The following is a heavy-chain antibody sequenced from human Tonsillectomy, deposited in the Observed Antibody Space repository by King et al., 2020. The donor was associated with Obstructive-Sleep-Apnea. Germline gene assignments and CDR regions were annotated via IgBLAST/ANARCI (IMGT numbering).Heavy chain of an antibody. CDR2: IYHIGST. V-gene: IGHV4-4*02. CDR1: GGSISSTHW. J-gene: IGHJ4*02. CDR3: ASGNSTSPGY. Sequence: VQLQESGPGLVKPSGTLSLTCAVSGGSISSTHWWCWVRQPPGKGLEWIGEIYHIGSTNSNPPLKNRVTISIDKSENQFSLKLTSMTAADTAVYYCASGNSTSPGYWGQGTLVTVSS. D-gene: IGHD2/OR15-2a*01.